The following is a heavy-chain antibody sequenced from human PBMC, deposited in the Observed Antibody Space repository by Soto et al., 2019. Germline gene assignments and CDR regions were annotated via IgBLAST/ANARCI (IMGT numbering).Heavy chain of an antibody. V-gene: IGHV3-15*01. CDR1: GFTFSNAW. J-gene: IGHJ6*02. Sequence: GGSLRLSCAASGFTFSNAWMSWVRQAPGKGLEWVGRIKSKTDGGTTDYAAPVKGRFTISRDDSKNTLYLQMNSLKTEDTAVYYCTTGRGSNYCYGMDVWGQGTTVTVPS. CDR2: IKSKTDGGTT. CDR3: TTGRGSNYCYGMDV.